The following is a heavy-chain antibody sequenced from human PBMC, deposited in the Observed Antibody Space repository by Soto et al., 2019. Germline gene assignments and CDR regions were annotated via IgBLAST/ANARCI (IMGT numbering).Heavy chain of an antibody. V-gene: IGHV4-59*01. CDR2: IYYSGST. D-gene: IGHD6-19*01. J-gene: IGHJ4*03. Sequence: SETLSLTCTVSGGSISSYYWSWIRQPPGKGLEWIGYIYYSGSTNYNPSLKSRVTISVDTSKNQFSLKLSSVTAADTAVYYCARRYSSGFDYWGQGTMVTVSS. CDR3: ARRYSSGFDY. CDR1: GGSISSYY.